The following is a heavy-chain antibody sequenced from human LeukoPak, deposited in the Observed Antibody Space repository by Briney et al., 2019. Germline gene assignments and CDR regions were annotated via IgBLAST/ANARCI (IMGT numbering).Heavy chain of an antibody. D-gene: IGHD2-2*01. CDR2: ISGSGGST. J-gene: IGHJ6*02. Sequence: GGSLRLSCAASGFSFSNFAMSWVRQAPGKGLEWVSAISGSGGSTYYADSVKGRFTISRDNSKNTLYLQMNSLRAEDTAVYYCAKGLLVPAATTSYYYYGMDVWGQGTTVTVSS. CDR1: GFSFSNFA. CDR3: AKGLLVPAATTSYYYYGMDV. V-gene: IGHV3-23*01.